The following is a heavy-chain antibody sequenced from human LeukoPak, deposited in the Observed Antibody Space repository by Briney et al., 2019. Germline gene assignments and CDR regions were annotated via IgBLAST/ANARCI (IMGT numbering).Heavy chain of an antibody. V-gene: IGHV1-8*03. Sequence: ASVKVSCKASGYTFTSYDINWVRQATGQGLEWMGWMNPNSGNTGYAQKFQGRVTITRNTSISTAYMELSSLRSEDTAVYYCARGPGSSHPVDIWGQGTMVTVSS. J-gene: IGHJ3*02. D-gene: IGHD6-6*01. CDR3: ARGPGSSHPVDI. CDR2: MNPNSGNT. CDR1: GYTFTSYD.